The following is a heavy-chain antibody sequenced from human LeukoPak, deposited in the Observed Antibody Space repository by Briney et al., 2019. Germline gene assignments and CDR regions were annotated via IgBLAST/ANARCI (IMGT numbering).Heavy chain of an antibody. Sequence: ASVKASCKPAGHTFTNYLLHWVRHAPGQGIEWVGRIIPDSGATNYTQKFRDRVTMNSDTGTSKVYMELSSLRSEDTAVYHCVREESGGYFDYWGQGTLVSVSS. V-gene: IGHV1-46*01. D-gene: IGHD2-8*02. CDR1: GHTFTNYL. J-gene: IGHJ4*02. CDR3: VREESGGYFDY. CDR2: IIPDSGAT.